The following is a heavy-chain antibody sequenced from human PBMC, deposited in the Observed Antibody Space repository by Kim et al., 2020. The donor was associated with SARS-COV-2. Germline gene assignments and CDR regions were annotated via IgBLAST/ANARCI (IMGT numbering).Heavy chain of an antibody. V-gene: IGHV3-53*01. Sequence: YNADSVNGRFTISRHHSKNTLYLQMNSLRAEDTAVYYCARGSGNAFDIWGQGTMVSVSS. J-gene: IGHJ3*02. D-gene: IGHD1-26*01. CDR3: ARGSGNAFDI.